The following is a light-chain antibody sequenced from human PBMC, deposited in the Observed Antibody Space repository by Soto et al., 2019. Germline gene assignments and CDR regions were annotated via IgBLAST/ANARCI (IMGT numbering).Light chain of an antibody. CDR3: QQYGSSPPGT. Sequence: EIVLTQSPGTLSLSPGETATLSCRASETVDTSSLGWYQQKPGRAPSLLIYSASRRATGIPDRFDASGSATDFTLTISRLEPEDFAVYYCQQYGSSPPGTFGQGTKVEI. CDR2: SAS. J-gene: IGKJ1*01. CDR1: ETVDTSS. V-gene: IGKV3-20*01.